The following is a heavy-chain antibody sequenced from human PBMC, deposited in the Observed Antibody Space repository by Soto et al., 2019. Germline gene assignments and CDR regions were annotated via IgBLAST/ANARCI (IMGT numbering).Heavy chain of an antibody. CDR1: GYTFTSYC. V-gene: IGHV1-46*01. Sequence: GASVKVSCKASGYTFTSYCMHWVRQAPGQGLEWMGIINPSGGSTSYAQKFQGRVTMTRDTSTSTVYMELSSLRSEDTAVYYCARDQGRDDSSGYGAPYWGQGTLVTVSS. CDR3: ARDQGRDDSSGYGAPY. CDR2: INPSGGST. J-gene: IGHJ4*02. D-gene: IGHD3-22*01.